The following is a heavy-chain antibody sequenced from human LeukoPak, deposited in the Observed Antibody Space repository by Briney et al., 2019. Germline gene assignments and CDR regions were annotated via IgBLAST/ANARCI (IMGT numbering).Heavy chain of an antibody. CDR1: GFTFSSYP. CDR3: AKDLGRGGDNYGGKNWFDP. V-gene: IGHV3-30-3*02. D-gene: IGHD5-24*01. Sequence: GRSLRLSCAASGFTFSSYPMQWVRQAPGKGLEWVAVISNDGSNRYYADSVKGRFTISRDNSKNTLYLQMNSLRAEDTALYYFAKDLGRGGDNYGGKNWFDPWGQGTLVTVSS. CDR2: ISNDGSNR. J-gene: IGHJ5*02.